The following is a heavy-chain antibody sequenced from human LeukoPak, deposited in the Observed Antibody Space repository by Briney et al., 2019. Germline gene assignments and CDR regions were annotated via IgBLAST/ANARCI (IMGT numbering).Heavy chain of an antibody. CDR3: ARDYGLRWYGMDV. Sequence: SVTVSCKASGGTFSSYAISWVRQAPGQGLEWMGRIIPILGIANYAQKFQGRVTITADKSTSTAYMELSSLRSEDTAVYYCARDYGLRWYGMDVWGQGTTVTVSS. CDR1: GGTFSSYA. CDR2: IIPILGIA. V-gene: IGHV1-69*04. D-gene: IGHD4-23*01. J-gene: IGHJ6*02.